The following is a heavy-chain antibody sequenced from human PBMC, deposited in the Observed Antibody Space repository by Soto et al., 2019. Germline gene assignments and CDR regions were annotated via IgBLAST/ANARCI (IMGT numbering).Heavy chain of an antibody. CDR2: IYYSGST. CDR1: GGSISSYY. V-gene: IGHV4-59*01. D-gene: IGHD6-13*01. J-gene: IGHJ4*02. CDR3: ARVESSSWYGVVY. Sequence: PSETLSLTCTVSGGSISSYYWSWIRQPPGKGLEWIGYIYYSGSTNYNPSLKSRVTISVDTSKNQFSLKLSSVTAADTAVYYCARVESSSWYGVVYWGRGTLVTAPQ.